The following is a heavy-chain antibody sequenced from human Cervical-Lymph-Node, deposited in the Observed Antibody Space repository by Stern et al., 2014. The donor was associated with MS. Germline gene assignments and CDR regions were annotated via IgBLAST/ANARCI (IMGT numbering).Heavy chain of an antibody. Sequence: QVQLVESGPGLVKPSETLSLTCTVSGGSIYNYYWTWIRQPPGKGLEWIGHIDYSGSTNYKPSLESRVTMSVDSSKNEFSLILTSVTAADTAVYYCARALRNAYTGFDPWGQGTLVTVSS. J-gene: IGHJ5*01. D-gene: IGHD5-24*01. V-gene: IGHV4-59*01. CDR1: GGSIYNYY. CDR2: IDYSGST. CDR3: ARALRNAYTGFDP.